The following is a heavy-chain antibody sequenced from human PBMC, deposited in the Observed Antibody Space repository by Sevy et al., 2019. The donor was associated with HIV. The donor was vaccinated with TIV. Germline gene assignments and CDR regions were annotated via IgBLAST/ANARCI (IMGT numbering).Heavy chain of an antibody. J-gene: IGHJ4*02. CDR2: IYTSGGGGT. CDR1: GGSTISGAYY. Sequence: SETLSLTCTVSGGSTISGAYYWSWIRQPAGKGLEWIGRIYTSGGGGTNYNPSLKSRVTMSLDTSKNQIPLNLSSVTAADTAVYYCARELGYWGQGTLVTVSS. CDR3: ARELGY. V-gene: IGHV4-61*02.